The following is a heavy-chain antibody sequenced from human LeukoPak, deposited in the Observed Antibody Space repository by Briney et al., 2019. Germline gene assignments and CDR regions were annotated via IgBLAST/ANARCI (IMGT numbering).Heavy chain of an antibody. CDR3: ARVMAGGYSYGPFDY. V-gene: IGHV1-18*01. J-gene: IGHJ4*02. Sequence: GASVKVSCKASGYTFTSYGISWVRQAPGQGLEWMGWISAYNGNTNYAQMLQGRVTMTTDTSTSTAYMELRSLRSDDTAVYYCARVMAGGYSYGPFDYWGQGTLVTVSS. D-gene: IGHD5-18*01. CDR2: ISAYNGNT. CDR1: GYTFTSYG.